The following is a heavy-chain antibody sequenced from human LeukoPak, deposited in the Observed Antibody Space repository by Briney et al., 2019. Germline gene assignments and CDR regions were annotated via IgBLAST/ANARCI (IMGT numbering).Heavy chain of an antibody. Sequence: PGGSLRLSCAASGLTLSSHGMQWVRQTPGKGLEWVAFVRYDGSRKYYADSVKGRFTISRDNSQHTVYLQMNSLRREDTAVYYCAKSSSDASDYYADQAPFDVWGQGTMVTVSS. CDR1: GLTLSSHG. J-gene: IGHJ3*01. V-gene: IGHV3-30*02. D-gene: IGHD3-22*01. CDR2: VRYDGSRK. CDR3: AKSSSDASDYYADQAPFDV.